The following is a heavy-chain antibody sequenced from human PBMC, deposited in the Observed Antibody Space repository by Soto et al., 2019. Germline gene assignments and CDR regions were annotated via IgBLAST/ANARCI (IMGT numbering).Heavy chain of an antibody. CDR3: ARDSGTYYYDSSGYYWGNYAFDI. D-gene: IGHD3-22*01. CDR1: GGSISSYY. CDR2: IYYSGST. Sequence: SETLSLTCTVSGGSISSYYWSWIRQPPGKGLERNGYIYYSGSTNYNPSLKSRVTISVDTSKNQFSLKLSSVTAADTAVYYCARDSGTYYYDSSGYYWGNYAFDIWGQGTMVTVSS. J-gene: IGHJ3*02. V-gene: IGHV4-59*01.